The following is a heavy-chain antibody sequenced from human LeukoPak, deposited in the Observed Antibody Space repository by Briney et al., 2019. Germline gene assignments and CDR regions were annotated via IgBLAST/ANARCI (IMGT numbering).Heavy chain of an antibody. Sequence: GGSLRLSCAASGFTFNNYALTWVRQTPGKGLECVSAISGDGVSPYYADSVRGRFAISRDNSKNTLYLQMNSLRVEDTAVYFCARDPGAFPYFFDCWGQGTLVTVSS. CDR3: ARDPGAFPYFFDC. CDR2: ISGDGVSP. CDR1: GFTFNNYA. D-gene: IGHD4/OR15-4a*01. V-gene: IGHV3-23*01. J-gene: IGHJ4*02.